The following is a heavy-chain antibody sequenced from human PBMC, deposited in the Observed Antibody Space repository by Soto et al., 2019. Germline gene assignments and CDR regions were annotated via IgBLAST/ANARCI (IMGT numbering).Heavy chain of an antibody. CDR2: IYYSGST. CDR3: RVGATTYYYYGMDV. Sequence: QLQLQESGPGLVKPSETLSLTCTVSGGSISSSSYYWGWIRQPPGKGLEWIGSIYYSGSTYYNPSLKSRVTISVDTSKNQFSLKLSSVTAADTAVYYCRVGATTYYYYGMDVWGQGTTVTVSS. D-gene: IGHD1-26*01. J-gene: IGHJ6*02. V-gene: IGHV4-39*01. CDR1: GGSISSSSYY.